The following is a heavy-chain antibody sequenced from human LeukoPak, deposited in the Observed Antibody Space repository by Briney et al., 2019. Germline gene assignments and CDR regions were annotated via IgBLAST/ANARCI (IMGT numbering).Heavy chain of an antibody. J-gene: IGHJ4*02. Sequence: GGSLRLSCAASGFTFSSYWMSWVRQAPGKGLEWVANIKQDGSEKYYVDSVKGRFTISRDNAKNSLYLQMNSLRAEDTAVYYCAREIVVVVAATYYFDYWVQGTLVTVSS. CDR1: GFTFSSYW. CDR3: AREIVVVVAATYYFDY. V-gene: IGHV3-7*01. CDR2: IKQDGSEK. D-gene: IGHD2-15*01.